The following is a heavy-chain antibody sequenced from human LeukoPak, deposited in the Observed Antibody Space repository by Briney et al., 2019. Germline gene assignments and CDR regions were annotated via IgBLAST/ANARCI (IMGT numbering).Heavy chain of an antibody. CDR3: AGHSYYYDSSGYYWD. CDR2: IYYSGST. Sequence: PSETLSLTCTVSGGSMSSYYWTWIRQPPGKGLEWIGYIYYSGSTHYNPSLKSRVTISVDTSKSQFSLKLSSVTSADTAVYYCAGHSYYYDSSGYYWDWGQGTLVTVSS. D-gene: IGHD3-22*01. J-gene: IGHJ4*02. CDR1: GGSMSSYY. V-gene: IGHV4-59*08.